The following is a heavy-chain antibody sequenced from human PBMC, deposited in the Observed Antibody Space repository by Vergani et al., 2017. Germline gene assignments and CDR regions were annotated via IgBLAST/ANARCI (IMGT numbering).Heavy chain of an antibody. CDR1: GFTFSSYS. D-gene: IGHD1-26*01. CDR2: ISSSSSYI. Sequence: EVQLVESGGGLVKPGGSLRLSCAASGFTFSSYSMNWVRPAPGKGLEWVSSISSSSSYIYYADSVKGRFTISRDNAKNSLYLQMNSLGAEDTAVYYCARDTRREPKGFDYWGQGTLVTVSS. CDR3: ARDTRREPKGFDY. V-gene: IGHV3-21*01. J-gene: IGHJ4*02.